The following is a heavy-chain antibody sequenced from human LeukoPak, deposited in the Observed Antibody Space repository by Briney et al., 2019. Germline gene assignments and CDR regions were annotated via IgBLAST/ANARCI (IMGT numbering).Heavy chain of an antibody. Sequence: GESLKISCKGSGYSFTNYWIAWVRQMPGEGLGWMGIIFPGDSDVTYSPSFQGQVTISADKSVNTAYLQWSSLKASDTAMYYCARHGDGYSNWADFWGQGTLVTVSS. V-gene: IGHV5-51*01. CDR2: IFPGDSDV. D-gene: IGHD5-24*01. J-gene: IGHJ4*02. CDR1: GYSFTNYW. CDR3: ARHGDGYSNWADF.